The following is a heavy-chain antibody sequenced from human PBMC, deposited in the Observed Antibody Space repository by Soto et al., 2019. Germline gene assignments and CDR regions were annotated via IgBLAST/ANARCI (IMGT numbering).Heavy chain of an antibody. CDR3: ARFNWYFDL. CDR1: GGSISSYY. CDR2: IYYSGSI. Sequence: QVQLQESGPGLVKPSETLSLTCTVSGGSISSYYWSWIRQPPGKGLEWIGYIYYSGSINYNPSLKSRVTISVDTSKNQFSLKLSSLTAADTAVYYCARFNWYFDLWGRGTLVTVSS. J-gene: IGHJ2*01. V-gene: IGHV4-59*08.